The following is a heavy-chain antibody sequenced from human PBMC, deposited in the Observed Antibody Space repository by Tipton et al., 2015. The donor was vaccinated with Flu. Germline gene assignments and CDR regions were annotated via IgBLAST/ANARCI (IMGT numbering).Heavy chain of an antibody. V-gene: IGHV4-59*01. Sequence: GLVKPSETLSLTCTVSGGSISSYYWSWIRQPPGKGLEWIGYIYYSGSTNYNPSLKSRVTISVDTSKNQFSLKPSSVTAADTAVYYCARYGTYDGSRYFQHWGQGTLVTVSS. CDR1: GGSISSYY. CDR3: ARYGTYDGSRYFQH. J-gene: IGHJ1*01. CDR2: IYYSGST. D-gene: IGHD1-26*01.